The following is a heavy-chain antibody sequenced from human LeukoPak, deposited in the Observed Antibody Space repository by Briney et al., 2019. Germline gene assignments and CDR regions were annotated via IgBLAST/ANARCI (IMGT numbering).Heavy chain of an antibody. V-gene: IGHV1-3*03. CDR3: ARTKTPSYYYDSSGYPYYFDY. J-gene: IGHJ4*02. D-gene: IGHD3-22*01. Sequence: ASVKVSCKASGYTFISYVMHWLRQAPGQRLEWVGWINAGNGNTKYSQEFQGRVTITRDKSTSTAYMELSSLRSEDTAVYYCARTKTPSYYYDSSGYPYYFDYWGQGTLVTVSS. CDR2: INAGNGNT. CDR1: GYTFISYV.